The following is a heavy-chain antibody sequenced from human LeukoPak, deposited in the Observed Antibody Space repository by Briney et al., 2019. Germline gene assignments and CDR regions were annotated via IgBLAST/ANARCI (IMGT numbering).Heavy chain of an antibody. V-gene: IGHV3-74*01. Sequence: PGGSLRLSCAASGFTFSNYWMHWVRQAPGKGLMWVSRINSDGSSTSYAESVKGRFTISRDNAKNTLYLQMNSLRAEDTAVYYCARTIFSASGGDYWGQGTLVTVSS. J-gene: IGHJ4*02. D-gene: IGHD6-25*01. CDR3: ARTIFSASGGDY. CDR1: GFTFSNYW. CDR2: INSDGSST.